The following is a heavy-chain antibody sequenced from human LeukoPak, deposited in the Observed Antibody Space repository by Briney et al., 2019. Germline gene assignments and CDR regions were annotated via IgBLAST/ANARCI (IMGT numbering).Heavy chain of an antibody. CDR2: INSDGSIT. CDR3: AKIDAY. J-gene: IGHJ4*02. V-gene: IGHV3-74*01. Sequence: AGSLRLSCAASGFTFSRNWMHWVRQAPGKGLVWVSRINSDGSITNYVDSVKGRFTISRDNAKNTLYLQMSSLRAEDTAVYYCAKIDAYWGQGTLVTVSS. CDR1: GFTFSRNW.